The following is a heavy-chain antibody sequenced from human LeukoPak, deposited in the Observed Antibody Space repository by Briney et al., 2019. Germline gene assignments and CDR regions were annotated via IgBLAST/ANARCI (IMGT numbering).Heavy chain of an antibody. CDR1: GYSFTSYW. Sequence: RGESLKISCKGSGYSFTSYWIGWVRQMPGKGLEWMGIIYPGDSDTRYSPSFQGQVTISADKSISTAYLQWSSLKASGTAMYYCARSDTMVRGVIDYWGQGTLVTVSS. CDR2: IYPGDSDT. D-gene: IGHD3-10*01. J-gene: IGHJ4*02. V-gene: IGHV5-51*01. CDR3: ARSDTMVRGVIDY.